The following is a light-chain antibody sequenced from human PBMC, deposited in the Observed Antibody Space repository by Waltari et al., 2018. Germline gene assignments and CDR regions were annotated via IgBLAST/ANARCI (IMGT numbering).Light chain of an antibody. CDR1: QSVSSSY. J-gene: IGKJ2*01. CDR3: QQYDT. V-gene: IGKV3-20*01. CDR2: GAS. Sequence: EIVLTQSPGTLSLSPGERATLSCRASQSVSSSYLAWYQKKPGQAPRLLIYGASSRATGIPDRFSGSGSGTDFTLTISRLEPEDFAVYYCQQYDTFGQGTKLEIK.